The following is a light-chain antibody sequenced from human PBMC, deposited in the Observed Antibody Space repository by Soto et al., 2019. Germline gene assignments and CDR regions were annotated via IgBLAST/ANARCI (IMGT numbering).Light chain of an antibody. CDR2: GTT. CDR3: QQYDTSPPWT. CDR1: QSVSSSY. Sequence: EIVLTQSPGTLSLSPGERATLSCRASQSVSSSYLAWYQQKPGQALRLLIYGTTSRANGIPDRFSGSGSGTDFTLTISRLEPEDFAVYYRQQYDTSPPWTFGQGTKVEIK. J-gene: IGKJ1*01. V-gene: IGKV3-20*01.